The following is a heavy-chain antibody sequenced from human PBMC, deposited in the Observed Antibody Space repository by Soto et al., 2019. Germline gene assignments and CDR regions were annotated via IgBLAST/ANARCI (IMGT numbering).Heavy chain of an antibody. Sequence: EVQLVESGGGLVKPGGSLRLSCAASGFTFSSYSMNWVRQAPGKGLEWVSSISSSSSYIYYADSVKGRFTTSRDNAKNSLYLQMNSLRAEDTAVYYCARKMAAAIDAFDIWGQGTMVTVSS. CDR2: ISSSSSYI. D-gene: IGHD6-13*01. CDR3: ARKMAAAIDAFDI. V-gene: IGHV3-21*01. CDR1: GFTFSSYS. J-gene: IGHJ3*02.